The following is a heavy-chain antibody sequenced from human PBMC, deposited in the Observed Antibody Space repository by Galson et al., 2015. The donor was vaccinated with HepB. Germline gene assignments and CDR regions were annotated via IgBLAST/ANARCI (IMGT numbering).Heavy chain of an antibody. J-gene: IGHJ5*02. CDR3: ARDRGWGWLDP. V-gene: IGHV3-21*01. D-gene: IGHD3-10*01. CDR2: ISSSSYI. Sequence: SLRLSCAASGFTFSSYSMNWVRQAPGKGLEWVSSISSSSYIYYADSVKGRFTISRDNAKNSLYLQMNSLRAEDTAVYYCARDRGWGWLDPWGQGTLVTVSS. CDR1: GFTFSSYS.